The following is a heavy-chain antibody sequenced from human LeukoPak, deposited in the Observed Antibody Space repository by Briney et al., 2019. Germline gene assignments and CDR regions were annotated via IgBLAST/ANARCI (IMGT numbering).Heavy chain of an antibody. CDR1: GGSISSYY. Sequence: SETLSLTCTVSGGSISSYYWSWIRQTPGKGLEWIGYVYYSGSTNYDPSLKSRVTISVDTSKNQFSLKLSSVTAADTAVYYCARYSGSYSAIDYWGQGTLVTVSS. D-gene: IGHD1-26*01. CDR2: VYYSGST. CDR3: ARYSGSYSAIDY. V-gene: IGHV4-59*08. J-gene: IGHJ4*02.